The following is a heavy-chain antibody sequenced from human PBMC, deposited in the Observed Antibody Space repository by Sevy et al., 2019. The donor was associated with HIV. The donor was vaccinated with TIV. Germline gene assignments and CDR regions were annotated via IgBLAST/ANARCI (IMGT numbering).Heavy chain of an antibody. D-gene: IGHD2-15*01. V-gene: IGHV3-30-3*01. CDR1: GFTVSGNY. CDR3: ARGTQDARYFDY. Sequence: GGSLRLSCAASGFTVSGNYMSWVRQAPGKGLEWVAVISYDGSNKYYADSVKGRFTISRDNSKNTLYLQMNSLRAEDTAVYYCARGTQDARYFDYWGQGTLVTVSS. J-gene: IGHJ4*02. CDR2: ISYDGSNK.